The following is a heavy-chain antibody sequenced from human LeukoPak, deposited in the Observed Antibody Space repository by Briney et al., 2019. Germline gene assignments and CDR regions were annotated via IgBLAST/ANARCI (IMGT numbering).Heavy chain of an antibody. CDR3: ARDGGGYDFAH. J-gene: IGHJ4*02. Sequence: GGSLRLSCAASGFTLSSYWMHWVRQAPGKGLVWVSRINTDGSSTNYADSVKGRFTVSRDSAKNTLYLQMNSLRAEDTAVYYCARDGGGYDFAHWGQGTLVTVSS. V-gene: IGHV3-74*01. D-gene: IGHD5-12*01. CDR1: GFTLSSYW. CDR2: INTDGSST.